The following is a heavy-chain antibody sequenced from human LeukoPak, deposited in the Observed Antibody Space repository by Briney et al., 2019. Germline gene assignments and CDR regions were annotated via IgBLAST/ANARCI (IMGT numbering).Heavy chain of an antibody. D-gene: IGHD6-19*01. V-gene: IGHV4-39*01. CDR1: GGSISSSSYY. CDR2: IYYSGST. CDR3: ATHLNDIAVAGTFDY. Sequence: PSETLSLTCTVSGGSISSSSYYWGWIRQPPGKGLEWIGSIYYSGSTYYNPSLKSRVTISVDTSKNQFSLKLSSVTAADTAVYYCATHLNDIAVAGTFDYWGQGTLVTVSS. J-gene: IGHJ4*02.